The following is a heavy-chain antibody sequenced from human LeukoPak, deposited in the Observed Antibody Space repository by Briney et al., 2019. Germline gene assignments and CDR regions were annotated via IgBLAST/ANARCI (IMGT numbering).Heavy chain of an antibody. D-gene: IGHD6-13*01. CDR2: IGGGGGST. J-gene: IGHJ4*02. Sequence: GESLKISCAASGFTFSAYAMSWGRQAPGKGLELGSAIGGGGGSTYYADSVTGRFTISRDNSKNTLYLQMTTLRAEDTAVYYCAKGALGSRRHYFFDYWGQGTLVTVSS. CDR3: AKGALGSRRHYFFDY. CDR1: GFTFSAYA. V-gene: IGHV3-23*01.